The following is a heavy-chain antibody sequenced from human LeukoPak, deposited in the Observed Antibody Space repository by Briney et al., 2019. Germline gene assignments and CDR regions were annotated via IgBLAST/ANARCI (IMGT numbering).Heavy chain of an antibody. CDR3: ARGGSDYCGGDCPKFDY. V-gene: IGHV1-46*01. J-gene: IGHJ4*02. D-gene: IGHD2-21*02. Sequence: ASVKVSCKASGYTFTSYYMHWVRQAPGQGLEWMGIINPSGGSTSYAQKFQGRVTMTRDTSMSTVYMELSSLRSEDTAVYYCARGGSDYCGGDCPKFDYWGQGTLVTVSS. CDR2: INPSGGST. CDR1: GYTFTSYY.